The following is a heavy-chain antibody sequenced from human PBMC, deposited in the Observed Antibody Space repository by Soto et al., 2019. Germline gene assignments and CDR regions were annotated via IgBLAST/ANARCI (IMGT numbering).Heavy chain of an antibody. CDR2: INPDGRTI. J-gene: IGHJ4*02. CDR3: ATAGNYRSDN. D-gene: IGHD1-1*01. Sequence: PGGSLRLSCAASAFSFSTSWMHWVRQAPGEGLVWVSRINPDGRTINYADSVKGRFTISRDNAKNTLYLQMNILRVEDTAVYFCATAGNYRSDNWGLGTLVTVSS. CDR1: AFSFSTSW. V-gene: IGHV3-74*01.